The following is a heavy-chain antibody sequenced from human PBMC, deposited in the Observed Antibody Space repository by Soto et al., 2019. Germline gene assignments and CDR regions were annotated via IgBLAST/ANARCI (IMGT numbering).Heavy chain of an antibody. J-gene: IGHJ3*02. CDR3: ATKPGLYYYDSSGYYYDAFDI. CDR1: CYSFTTDG. D-gene: IGHD3-22*01. CDR2: ISAYNGNT. Sequence: GAPEKVLCKASCYSFTTDGISWVRQDPGQGLEWLGWISAYNGNTNYAQKLQGRVTMTTDTSTSTAYMELRSLRSDDTAVYYCATKPGLYYYDSSGYYYDAFDIWGQGTMVTVSS. V-gene: IGHV1-18*04.